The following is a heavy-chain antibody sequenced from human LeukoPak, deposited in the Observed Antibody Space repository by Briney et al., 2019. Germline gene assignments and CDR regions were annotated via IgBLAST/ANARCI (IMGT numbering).Heavy chain of an antibody. CDR2: INPNSGGT. D-gene: IGHD5-18*01. Sequence: GASVKVSCKASGYTFTGYYMHWVRQAPGQGLEWMGRINPNSGGTNYAQKFQGRVTMTRDTSISTAYMELSRLRSDDTAVYYCASGDIAMVTFAIDIWGQGTMVTVSS. J-gene: IGHJ3*02. V-gene: IGHV1-2*06. CDR3: ASGDIAMVTFAIDI. CDR1: GYTFTGYY.